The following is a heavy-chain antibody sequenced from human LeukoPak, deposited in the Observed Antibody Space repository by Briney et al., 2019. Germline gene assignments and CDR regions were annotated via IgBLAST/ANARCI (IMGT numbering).Heavy chain of an antibody. CDR2: ISGSGGST. CDR1: GFTFSSYA. CDR3: AKAGSGWYYSFDS. D-gene: IGHD6-19*01. J-gene: IGHJ4*02. V-gene: IGHV3-23*01. Sequence: PGGCPRLSCAAAGFTFSSYAMRWVRQAPGAGLEWDSGISGSGGSTYYTDSVKGRFTISRDNSKKTLYLQMSSLRAEDAAVYYCAKAGSGWYYSFDSWGQGTLVTVSS.